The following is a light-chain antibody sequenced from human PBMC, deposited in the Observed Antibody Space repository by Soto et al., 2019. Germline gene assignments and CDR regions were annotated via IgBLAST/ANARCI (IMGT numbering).Light chain of an antibody. Sequence: DIQVTQSPSTGSAPVEDSVAITCRASDNIDTWVAWYQQKPGRAPKLLIYDASNLEAGVPSRFRGGGSGTDFTFTISRLKPEDIATYYCQQYENLPTFGQGTRLEIK. CDR3: QQYENLPT. CDR2: DAS. V-gene: IGKV1-33*01. J-gene: IGKJ5*01. CDR1: DNIDTW.